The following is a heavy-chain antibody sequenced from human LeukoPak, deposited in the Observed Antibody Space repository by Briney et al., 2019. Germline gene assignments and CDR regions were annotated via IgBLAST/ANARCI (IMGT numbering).Heavy chain of an antibody. D-gene: IGHD2-21*02. V-gene: IGHV1-69*04. CDR1: GGTFSSYA. CDR2: IIPILGIA. CDR3: ARVGYCGGDCYSLSSVQNWFDP. Sequence: GASVKVSCKASGGTFSSYAISWVRQAPGQGLEWMGRIIPILGIANYAQKFQGRVTITADKSTSTAYMELSSLRSEDTAVYYCARVGYCGGDCYSLSSVQNWFDPWGQGTLVTVSS. J-gene: IGHJ5*02.